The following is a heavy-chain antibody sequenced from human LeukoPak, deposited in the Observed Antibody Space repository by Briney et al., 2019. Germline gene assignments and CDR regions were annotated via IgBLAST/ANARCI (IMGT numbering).Heavy chain of an antibody. J-gene: IGHJ5*02. CDR3: ARQKRLLPNWFDP. Sequence: TFSTYSMNWIRQPPGKGLEWIGSIYYSGTTYYNPSLNSRVSISGDTANNHFSLKVSSVTAADTAVYYCARQKRLLPNWFDPWGQGTLVTVSS. CDR2: IYYSGTT. D-gene: IGHD2-21*02. CDR1: TFSTYS. V-gene: IGHV4-39*01.